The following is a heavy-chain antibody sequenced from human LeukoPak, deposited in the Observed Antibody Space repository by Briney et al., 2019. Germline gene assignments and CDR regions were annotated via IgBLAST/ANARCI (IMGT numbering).Heavy chain of an antibody. CDR3: AKVGSSPPYFDY. CDR2: ISGSGGSR. D-gene: IGHD6-6*01. CDR1: GFTFSSYA. V-gene: IGHV3-23*01. J-gene: IGHJ4*02. Sequence: GGSLRLXCAASGFTFSSYAMSWVRQAPGKGLEWVSAISGSGGSRYYADSAKGRFTISRDNSKNTLYPQMNSLRAEDTAVYYCAKVGSSPPYFDYWGQGTLVTVSS.